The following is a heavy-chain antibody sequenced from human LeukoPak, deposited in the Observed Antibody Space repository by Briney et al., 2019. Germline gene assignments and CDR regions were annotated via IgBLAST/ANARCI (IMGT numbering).Heavy chain of an antibody. CDR3: ARAALGVWFGEPLGGPTEY. V-gene: IGHV1-2*02. CDR1: GYTFTGYY. J-gene: IGHJ4*02. CDR2: INPNSGGT. D-gene: IGHD3-10*01. Sequence: ASVKVSCKASGYTFTGYYIHWVRQAPGQGLEWMGCINPNSGGTYYAQSFQDRVTMTRDTSISTAYMELSRFRSDDTAVYYCARAALGVWFGEPLGGPTEYWGQGTLVTVSS.